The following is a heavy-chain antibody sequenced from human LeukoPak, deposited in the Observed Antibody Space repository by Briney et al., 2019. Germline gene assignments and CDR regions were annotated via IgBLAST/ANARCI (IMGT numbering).Heavy chain of an antibody. V-gene: IGHV3-23*01. J-gene: IGHJ3*02. D-gene: IGHD3-16*02. CDR2: ISGSGGST. Sequence: PGGSLRLSCAASGFTFSSFAMSWVRQAPGKGLEWVSAISGSGGSTYYADSVKGRFTISRDNSKNTLYLQMNSLRAEDTAVYYCAKDDKASPSLSDIWGQGTMVTVSS. CDR1: GFTFSSFA. CDR3: AKDDKASPSLSDI.